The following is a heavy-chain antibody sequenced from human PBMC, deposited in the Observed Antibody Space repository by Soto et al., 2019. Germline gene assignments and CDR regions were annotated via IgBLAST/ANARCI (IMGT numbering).Heavy chain of an antibody. Sequence: QVQLVQSGAEVKKPGSSVKVSCKASGGTFSSYAISWVRQAPGQGLEWMGGIIPIFGTANYAQKFQGRVTITAEKSTSTAYMELSSLRSDDTAVYYYARSPGFRDYFDYWGQGTLVTVSS. J-gene: IGHJ4*02. CDR2: IIPIFGTA. V-gene: IGHV1-69*06. CDR1: GGTFSSYA. CDR3: ARSPGFRDYFDY.